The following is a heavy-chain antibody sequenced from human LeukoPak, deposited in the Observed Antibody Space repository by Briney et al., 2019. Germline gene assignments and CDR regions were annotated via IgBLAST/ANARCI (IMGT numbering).Heavy chain of an antibody. CDR2: ISSSGSTI. V-gene: IGHV3-11*01. Sequence: GGSLRLSCAASGFTFSDYTMHWVRQAPGKGLEWVSCISSSGSTIYYADSVKGRFTISRDNAKNSLYLQMNSLRAEDTAVYYCARDQASGYDFWSGYYNEYYFDYWGQGTLVTVSS. CDR3: ARDQASGYDFWSGYYNEYYFDY. CDR1: GFTFSDYT. D-gene: IGHD3-3*01. J-gene: IGHJ4*02.